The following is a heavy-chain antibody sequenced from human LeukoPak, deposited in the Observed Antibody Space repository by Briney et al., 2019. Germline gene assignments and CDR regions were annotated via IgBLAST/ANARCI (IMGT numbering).Heavy chain of an antibody. V-gene: IGHV3-23*01. CDR3: AKDYYDSSGYYRIQSIYFDY. Sequence: GGSLRLSCAASGFAFSSYAMTWVRQAPGKGLEWVSGISWNSGSTYYADSVKGRFTISRDNSKNTLYLQMNSLRAEDTAVYYCAKDYYDSSGYYRIQSIYFDYWGQGTLVTVSS. CDR1: GFAFSSYA. J-gene: IGHJ4*02. D-gene: IGHD3-22*01. CDR2: ISWNSGST.